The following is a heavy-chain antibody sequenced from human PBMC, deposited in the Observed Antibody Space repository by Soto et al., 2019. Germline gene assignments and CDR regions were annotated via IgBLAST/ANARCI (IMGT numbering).Heavy chain of an antibody. CDR1: GFTFSSYG. V-gene: IGHV3-30*18. J-gene: IGHJ4*02. CDR3: AKVDRIEGILTGYFVFDY. Sequence: GGSLRLSCAASGFTFSSYGMHWVRQAPGKGLEWVAVISYDGSNKYYADSVKGRFTISRDNSKNTLYLQMNSLRAEDTAVYYCAKVDRIEGILTGYFVFDYWGQGTLVTVS. D-gene: IGHD3-9*01. CDR2: ISYDGSNK.